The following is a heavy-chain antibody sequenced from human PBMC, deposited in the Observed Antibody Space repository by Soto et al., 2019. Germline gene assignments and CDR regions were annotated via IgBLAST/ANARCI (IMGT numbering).Heavy chain of an antibody. CDR1: GGSISSYY. D-gene: IGHD2-15*01. V-gene: IGHV4-59*01. J-gene: IGHJ4*02. CDR3: ARGALGSSYDY. CDR2: IYYSGST. Sequence: SETLSLTCTVSGGSISSYYWSWIRQPPGKGLEWIGYIYYSGSTNYNPSLKSRVTISVDTSKNQFSLKRSSVTAADTAVYYCARGALGSSYDYWGQGTLVTVSS.